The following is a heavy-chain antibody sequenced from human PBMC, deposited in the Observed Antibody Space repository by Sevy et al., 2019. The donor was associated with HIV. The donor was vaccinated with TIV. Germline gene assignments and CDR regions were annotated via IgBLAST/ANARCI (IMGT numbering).Heavy chain of an antibody. D-gene: IGHD6-19*01. V-gene: IGHV1-8*03. CDR1: GYTFTSYD. CDR3: ARVTPGYSSGWSHFDY. J-gene: IGHJ4*02. Sequence: ASVKVSCKASGYTFTSYDINWVRQATGQGLEWMGWMNPNSGNTGYAQKFQGRVTITRNTSISTAYMELSSLRSEDRAVYYCARVTPGYSSGWSHFDYWGQGTLVTVSS. CDR2: MNPNSGNT.